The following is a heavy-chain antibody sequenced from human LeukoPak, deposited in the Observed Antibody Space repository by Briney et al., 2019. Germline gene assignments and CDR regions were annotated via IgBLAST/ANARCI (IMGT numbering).Heavy chain of an antibody. D-gene: IGHD2-2*01. CDR2: ITHDRGDE. J-gene: IGHJ4*02. CDR3: YTDTVTVPAPDY. CDR1: GFTFNTYG. V-gene: IGHV3-30*02. Sequence: QPGGSLRLSCTASGFTFNTYGMHWVRQPPGKGLEWVAFITHDRGDEYYADSVKGRFTISRDSSKTTLYLQMNSLRAEDTAVYYCYTDTVTVPAPDYWGQGALVTVSS.